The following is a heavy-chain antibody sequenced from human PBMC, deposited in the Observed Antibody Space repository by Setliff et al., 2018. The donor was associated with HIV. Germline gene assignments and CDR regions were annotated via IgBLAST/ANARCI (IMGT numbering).Heavy chain of an antibody. CDR2: IYPSGST. D-gene: IGHD3-10*01. V-gene: IGHV4-4*07. J-gene: IGHJ4*02. CDR3: ARDRGTRYGSGKDFDS. Sequence: KSSETLSLTCIVSGGSISTYYWSWIRQPAGEGLEWIERIYPSGSTNFNPSLRSRVTLSVDTSKNHFSLRLNSVTAADTAVYYCARDRGTRYGSGKDFDSWGQGILVTVSS. CDR1: GGSISTYY.